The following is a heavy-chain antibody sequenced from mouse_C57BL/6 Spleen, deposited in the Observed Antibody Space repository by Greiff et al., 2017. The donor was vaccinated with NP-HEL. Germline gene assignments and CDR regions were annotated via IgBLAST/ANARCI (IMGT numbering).Heavy chain of an antibody. CDR1: GYTFTSYW. Sequence: QVQLQQPGAELVMPGASVKLSCKASGYTFTSYWMHWVKQRPGQGLEWIGEIDPSDSYTNYNQKFKGKSTLTVDKSSSTAYMQLSSLTSEDSAVYYCARRGILPGYFDYWGQGTTLTVSS. J-gene: IGHJ2*01. D-gene: IGHD2-1*01. CDR3: ARRGILPGYFDY. CDR2: IDPSDSYT. V-gene: IGHV1-69*01.